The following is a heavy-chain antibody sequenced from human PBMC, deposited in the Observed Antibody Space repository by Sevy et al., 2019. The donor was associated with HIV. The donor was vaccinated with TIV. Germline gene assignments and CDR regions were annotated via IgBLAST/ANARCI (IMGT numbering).Heavy chain of an antibody. D-gene: IGHD3-9*01. J-gene: IGHJ4*02. CDR3: ARDSDNYDILTGYYPCDY. V-gene: IGHV1-46*01. CDR2: INPSTGST. CDR1: GYTFTSDY. Sequence: ASVKVSCKASGYTFTSDYMHWVRRAPGQGLEWMGIINPSTGSTSYAQKFQGRVTMTRDTSTSTVYMELSSLRSEDTAVYYCARDSDNYDILTGYYPCDYWGQGTLVTVSS.